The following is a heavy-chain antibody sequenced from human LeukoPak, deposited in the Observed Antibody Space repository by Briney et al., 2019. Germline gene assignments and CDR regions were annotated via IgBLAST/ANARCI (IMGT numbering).Heavy chain of an antibody. CDR2: IKQDGSQE. Sequence: GGPLRLSCVVSEFSASNYWMSWVRQAPGKGLEWVANIKQDGSQENYVDSVKGRFTISRDNAKNSVYLQMNGLPVEDTAVYYCVREWAGGLAAAGTRTEGSYWGQGTQVIVSS. D-gene: IGHD6-13*01. V-gene: IGHV3-7*01. CDR3: VREWAGGLAAAGTRTEGSY. J-gene: IGHJ4*02. CDR1: EFSASNYW.